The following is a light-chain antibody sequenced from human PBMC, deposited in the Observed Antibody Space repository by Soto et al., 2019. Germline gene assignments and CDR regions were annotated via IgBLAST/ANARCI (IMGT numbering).Light chain of an antibody. Sequence: QSVLTQPASVSGSPGQSVTISCTGTSSDVGGYQYVSWYQQHPGNAPKLMIYEVSNRHSGVSNRFSGSKSGNTASLTISGLQAEDEADYYCSSYTTSRTLLYVFGTGTKVTVL. CDR1: SSDVGGYQY. V-gene: IGLV2-14*01. CDR3: SSYTTSRTLLYV. CDR2: EVS. J-gene: IGLJ1*01.